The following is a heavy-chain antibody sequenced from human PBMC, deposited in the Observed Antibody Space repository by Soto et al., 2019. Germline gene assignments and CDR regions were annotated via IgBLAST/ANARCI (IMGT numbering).Heavy chain of an antibody. V-gene: IGHV1-18*04. CDR1: GYTFTSYG. CDR3: AGVGGVDGYNYFNY. CDR2: ISAYNGNT. Sequence: ASVKVSCKASGYTFTSYGISWVRQAPGQGLEWMGWISAYNGNTNYAQKLQGRVTMTTDTSTSTAYMELRSLRSADTAVYFCAGVGGVDGYNYFNYWGQGTQVTVSS. J-gene: IGHJ4*02. D-gene: IGHD2-8*02.